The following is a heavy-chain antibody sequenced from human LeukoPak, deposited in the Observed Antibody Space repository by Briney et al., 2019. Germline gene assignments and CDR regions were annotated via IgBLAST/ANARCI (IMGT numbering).Heavy chain of an antibody. CDR1: GGSISSYY. CDR3: ARGYDFRSGWAYYYYYMDV. CDR2: IYYSGST. V-gene: IGHV4-59*01. Sequence: SETLSLTCTVSGGSISSYYWSWIRQPPGKGLEWIGYIYYSGSTNYNPSLKSRVTISVDTSKNQFSLKLSSVTAADTAVYYCARGYDFRSGWAYYYYYMDVWGKGTTVTVSS. J-gene: IGHJ6*03. D-gene: IGHD3-3*01.